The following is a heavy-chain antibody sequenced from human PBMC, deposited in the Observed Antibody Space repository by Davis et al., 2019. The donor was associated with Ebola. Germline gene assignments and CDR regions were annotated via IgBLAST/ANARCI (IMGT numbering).Heavy chain of an antibody. D-gene: IGHD2-2*01. J-gene: IGHJ6*03. CDR3: ARVGVPAEPYRPNARKWGAYYMDV. CDR2: IYYSGST. CDR1: GGSFSGYY. V-gene: IGHV4-59*01. Sequence: SETLSLTCAVYGGSFSGYYWSWIRQPPGKGLEWIGYIYYSGSTNYNPSLKSRVTISVDTSKNQFSLKLSSVTAADTAVYYCARVGVPAEPYRPNARKWGAYYMDVWGKGTTVTVSS.